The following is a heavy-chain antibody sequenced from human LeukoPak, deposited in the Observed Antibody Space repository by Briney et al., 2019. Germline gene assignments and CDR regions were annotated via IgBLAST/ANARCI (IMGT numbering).Heavy chain of an antibody. CDR2: IIPIFGTA. D-gene: IGHD2-15*01. CDR3: ARDRIEYCSGGSCHSHFDY. Sequence: ASVKVSCKASGYTFTSYGISWVRQAPGQGLEWMGRIIPIFGTANYAQKFQGRVTITTDESTSTAYMELSSLRSEDTAVYYCARDRIEYCSGGSCHSHFDYWGQGTLVTVSS. CDR1: GYTFTSYG. V-gene: IGHV1-69*05. J-gene: IGHJ4*02.